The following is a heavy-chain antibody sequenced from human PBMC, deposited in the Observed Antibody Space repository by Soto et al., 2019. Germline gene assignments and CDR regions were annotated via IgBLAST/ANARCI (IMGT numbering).Heavy chain of an antibody. CDR3: ANDGAVGGDFCYCDL. Sequence: EVQLVESGGGLVQPGRSLRLSCAASGFTFDDFAMHWVRQAPGKGLEWVSGISWSSGTIHYADSVKGRFTISRDNAKNSMYLQMNSLRAEEMAVYYCANDGAVGGDFCYCDLWGRGTLVTVSS. D-gene: IGHD4-17*01. J-gene: IGHJ2*01. CDR2: ISWSSGTI. V-gene: IGHV3-9*03. CDR1: GFTFDDFA.